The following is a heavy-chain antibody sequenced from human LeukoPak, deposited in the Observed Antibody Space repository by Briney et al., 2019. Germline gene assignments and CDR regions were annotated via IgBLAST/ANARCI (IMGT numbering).Heavy chain of an antibody. V-gene: IGHV3-30*03. Sequence: GTSLRLSCVVSGFTISIHGMHWVRQAPGKGLEWVAMISHDGSIQHYGDSVKGRFTISRDNSKNTLYLQMNSLRAEDTAVYYCARDHPEGYFDYWGQGTLVAVSS. CDR2: ISHDGSIQ. CDR3: ARDHPEGYFDY. CDR1: GFTISIHG. D-gene: IGHD1-14*01. J-gene: IGHJ4*02.